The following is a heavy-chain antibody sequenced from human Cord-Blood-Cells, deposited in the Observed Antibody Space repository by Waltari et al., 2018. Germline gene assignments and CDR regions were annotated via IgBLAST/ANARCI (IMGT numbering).Heavy chain of an antibody. CDR1: GGSISSSSYY. CDR3: ARRGPLYCSGGSCYRSDAFDI. CDR2: IYYSGSN. V-gene: IGHV4-39*01. Sequence: QLQLQESGPGLVKPSETLSLTCTVSGGSISSSSYYWGWIRQPPGKGLEWIGSIYYSGSNYYNPTLKSRVTISVDTSKNQFSLKLSSVTAADTAVYYCARRGPLYCSGGSCYRSDAFDIWGQGTMVTVSS. J-gene: IGHJ3*02. D-gene: IGHD2-15*01.